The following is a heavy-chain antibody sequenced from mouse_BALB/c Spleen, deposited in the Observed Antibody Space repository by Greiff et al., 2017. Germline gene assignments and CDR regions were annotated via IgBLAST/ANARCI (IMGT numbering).Heavy chain of an antibody. CDR3: ARRDDYDSFAY. CDR1: GFSLSTSGMG. V-gene: IGHV8-12*01. Sequence: QVTLKVSGPGILQPSQTLSLTCSFSGFSLSTSGMGVSWIRQPSGKGLEWLAHIYWDDDKRYNPYLKSRLTISKDTSRNQVFLKITSVDTADTATYYCARRDDYDSFAYWGQGTLVTVSA. D-gene: IGHD2-4*01. J-gene: IGHJ3*01. CDR2: IYWDDDK.